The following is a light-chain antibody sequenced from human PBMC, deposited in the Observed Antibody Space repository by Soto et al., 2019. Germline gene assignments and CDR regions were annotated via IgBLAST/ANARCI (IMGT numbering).Light chain of an antibody. J-gene: IGLJ2*01. CDR2: RNN. V-gene: IGLV1-44*01. CDR3: AALAANLNGPA. CDR1: LSNIGSHP. Sequence: QSVLTQPPSASGTPGQRVTISCSGGLSNIGSHPVNWYQHLPGTAPKLLIYRNNQRPSGVPDRFSGSMSGSSASLAISGLQSEDDADYYCAALAANLNGPAFGGGTKLTVL.